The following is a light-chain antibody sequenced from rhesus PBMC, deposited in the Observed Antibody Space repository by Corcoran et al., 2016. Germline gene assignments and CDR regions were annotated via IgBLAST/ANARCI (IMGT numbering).Light chain of an antibody. V-gene: IGKV7-13*01. Sequence: DIVLTQSPASLAVSPGQRATITCRASESVSFFGINLIHWYQQKPGQPPKPLLYQASNKDTGVPARFSGSGSGTVFTLTIKPVEAGDAADYYCLQSKNSPWTFGQGTKVENK. CDR3: LQSKNSPWT. J-gene: IGKJ1*01. CDR1: ESVSFFGINL. CDR2: QAS.